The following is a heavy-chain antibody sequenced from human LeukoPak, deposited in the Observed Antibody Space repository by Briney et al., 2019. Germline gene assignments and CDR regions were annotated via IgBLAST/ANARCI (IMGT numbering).Heavy chain of an antibody. CDR2: INPSGGST. CDR3: AKDSDSTGPFDY. J-gene: IGHJ4*02. Sequence: ASVKVSCKASGYTFTSYYMHWVRQAPGQGLEWMGIINPSGGSTSYAQKFQGRVTMTRDMSTSTVYMELSSLRPEDTALYYCAKDSDSTGPFDYWGQGTLVTVSS. D-gene: IGHD3-22*01. V-gene: IGHV1-46*01. CDR1: GYTFTSYY.